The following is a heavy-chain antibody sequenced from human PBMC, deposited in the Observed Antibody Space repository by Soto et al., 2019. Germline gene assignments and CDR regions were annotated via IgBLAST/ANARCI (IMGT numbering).Heavy chain of an antibody. CDR1: GGTFSSYA. V-gene: IGHV1-69*01. Sequence: QVQLVQSGAEVKKPGSSVKVSCKASGGTFSSYAISWVRQAPGQGLEWMGGIIPISGTTNYAQKFQGRVTITADESTSTAYVELSSLRSEDTAVYYCARSQGSSTSLEIYYYYYYGMDVWGQGTTGSVSS. J-gene: IGHJ6*02. CDR3: ARSQGSSTSLEIYYYYYYGMDV. D-gene: IGHD2-2*01. CDR2: IIPISGTT.